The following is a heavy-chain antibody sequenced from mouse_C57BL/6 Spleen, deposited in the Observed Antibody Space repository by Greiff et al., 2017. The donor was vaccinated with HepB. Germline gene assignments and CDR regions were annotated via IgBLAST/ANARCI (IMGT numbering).Heavy chain of an antibody. V-gene: IGHV5-4*01. CDR1: GFTFSSYA. D-gene: IGHD1-1*01. CDR3: ARETYYYGSSYGYFDV. CDR2: ISDGGSYT. Sequence: EVQRVESGGGLVKPGGSLKLSCAASGFTFSSYAMSWVRQTPEERLEWVATISDGGSYTYYPDNVKGRFTISRDNAKNNLYLQMSHLKSEDTAMYYCARETYYYGSSYGYFDVWGTGTTVTVSS. J-gene: IGHJ1*03.